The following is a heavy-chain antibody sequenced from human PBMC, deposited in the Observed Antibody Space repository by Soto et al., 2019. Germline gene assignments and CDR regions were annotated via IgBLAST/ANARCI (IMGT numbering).Heavy chain of an antibody. V-gene: IGHV4-59*01. Sequence: QVHLQESGPGLVRPSETLSLTCSVSGGSINTYYWSWIRQPPGKELEWIGYIYSSGNTHYNPSLKSRVTISVDTSNNQSALRLSSVTAADTAVYFCARDRGPTSYFDYWGQGALVTVSS. J-gene: IGHJ4*02. D-gene: IGHD3-10*01. CDR2: IYSSGNT. CDR1: GGSINTYY. CDR3: ARDRGPTSYFDY.